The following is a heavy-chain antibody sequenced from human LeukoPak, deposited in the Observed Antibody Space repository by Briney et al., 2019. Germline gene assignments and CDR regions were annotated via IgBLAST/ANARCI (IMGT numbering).Heavy chain of an antibody. CDR2: IYHSGST. D-gene: IGHD4-23*01. CDR3: ARVGVDYSGNIIKYFFDY. Sequence: SETLSLTCTVSGYSISSGYYWGWIRQPPGKGLEWIGSIYHSGSTYYNPSLKSRVTISADTSKNQFSLKLSPVTAADTAVYYCARVGVDYSGNIIKYFFDYWGQGTLVTVSS. J-gene: IGHJ4*02. V-gene: IGHV4-38-2*02. CDR1: GYSISSGYY.